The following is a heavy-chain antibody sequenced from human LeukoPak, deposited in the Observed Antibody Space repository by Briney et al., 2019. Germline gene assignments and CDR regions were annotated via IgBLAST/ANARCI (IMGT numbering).Heavy chain of an antibody. Sequence: ASMKVSCKASGYTFTSYGISWVRQAPGQGLEWMGWISAYNGNTNYAQKLQGRVTMTTDTSTSTAYMELRSLRSDDTAVYYCARVFGIVVVPARTYYYYYGMDVWGQGTTVTVSS. CDR1: GYTFTSYG. CDR2: ISAYNGNT. CDR3: ARVFGIVVVPARTYYYYYGMDV. D-gene: IGHD2-2*01. J-gene: IGHJ6*02. V-gene: IGHV1-18*01.